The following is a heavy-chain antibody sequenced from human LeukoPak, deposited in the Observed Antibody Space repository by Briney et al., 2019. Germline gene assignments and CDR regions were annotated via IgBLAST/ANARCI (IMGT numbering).Heavy chain of an antibody. CDR1: GFSVSTSGVG. Sequence: SGPTLANPPRIRTLICTFSGFSVSTSGVGVAWIRQSPGQNQQRLAVIYWNDDQRYSPSLKSRLTITKHTSKNQEVLTMTNMDPAHRATYHCAHNPMYQGGEGTLVTVSS. CDR2: IYWNDDQ. V-gene: IGHV2-5*01. CDR3: AHNPMYQ. J-gene: IGHJ4*02. D-gene: IGHD2-2*01.